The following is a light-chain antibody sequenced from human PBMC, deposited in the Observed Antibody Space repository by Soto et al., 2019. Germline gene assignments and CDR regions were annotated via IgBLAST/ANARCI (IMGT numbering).Light chain of an antibody. CDR3: QQSISWHPPFT. CDR1: QSVGSF. Sequence: LTQTRGTLSLSAGESRSRSWTDSQSVGSFLAWYQQKPGQAPRLLIYDTSIRATGIPARFSGSGSGTDFNITMICRVPEDFAVYYCQQSISWHPPFTFGEGTRLEIK. J-gene: IGKJ5*01. CDR2: DTS. V-gene: IGKV3-11*01.